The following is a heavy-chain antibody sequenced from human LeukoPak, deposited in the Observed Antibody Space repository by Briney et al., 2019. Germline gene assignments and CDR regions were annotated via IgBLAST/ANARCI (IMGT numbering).Heavy chain of an antibody. D-gene: IGHD5-18*01. J-gene: IGHJ4*02. V-gene: IGHV3-30*02. CDR2: IRYDGSNK. CDR1: GFTFSSYA. Sequence: GGSLRLSCAASGFTFSSYAMSWVRQAPGKGLEWVAFIRYDGSNKYYADSVKGRFTISRDNSKNTLYLQMNSLRAEDTAVYYCAKDRRLYSYGNYFDYWGQGTLVTVSS. CDR3: AKDRRLYSYGNYFDY.